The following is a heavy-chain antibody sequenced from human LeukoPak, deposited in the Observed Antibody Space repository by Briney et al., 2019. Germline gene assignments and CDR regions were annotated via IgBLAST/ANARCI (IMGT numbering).Heavy chain of an antibody. J-gene: IGHJ6*03. CDR3: ARAEGSGSYRHYYYYYYMDV. Sequence: GGSLRLSCAASGFTFSSYWMSWVRQAPGKGLEWVANIKQDGSEKYYVDSVKGRFTISRDNAKNSLYLQMNSLRAEDTAVYYCARAEGSGSYRHYYYYYYMDVWGKGTTVTISS. V-gene: IGHV3-7*01. CDR2: IKQDGSEK. CDR1: GFTFSSYW. D-gene: IGHD3-10*01.